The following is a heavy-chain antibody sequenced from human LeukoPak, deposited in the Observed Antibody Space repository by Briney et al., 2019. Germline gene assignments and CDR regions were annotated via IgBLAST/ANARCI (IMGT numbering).Heavy chain of an antibody. D-gene: IGHD6-19*01. CDR1: GGSISSHY. CDR3: ARRPRIAVAGPPFDY. Sequence: SETLSLTCSVSGGSISSHYWSWIRQPPGKGLEWIGYIYYSGSTKYNPSLKSRVTISVDTSKNQFSLKLSSVTATDTAVYYCARRPRIAVAGPPFDYWGQGTLVTVSS. CDR2: IYYSGST. J-gene: IGHJ4*02. V-gene: IGHV4-59*08.